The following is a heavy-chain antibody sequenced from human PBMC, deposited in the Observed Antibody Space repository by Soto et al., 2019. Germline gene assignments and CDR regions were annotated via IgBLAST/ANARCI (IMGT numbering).Heavy chain of an antibody. Sequence: SETLSLTCAVYGGSFSSSSYYWGWIRQPPGKGLEWIGSIYYSGSTYYNPSLKSRVTISVDTSKNQFSLKLSSVTAADTAVYYCARCPIFWPRLDYYMDVWGKGTTVTVSS. CDR2: IYYSGST. CDR1: GGSFSSSSYY. J-gene: IGHJ6*03. CDR3: ARCPIFWPRLDYYMDV. D-gene: IGHD3-9*01. V-gene: IGHV4-39*01.